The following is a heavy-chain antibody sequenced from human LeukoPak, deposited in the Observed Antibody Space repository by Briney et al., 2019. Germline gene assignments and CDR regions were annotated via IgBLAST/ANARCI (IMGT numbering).Heavy chain of an antibody. D-gene: IGHD3-22*01. Sequence: SETLSLTCTVSGGSISSTSDYWGWIRQPPGKGLEWIGSIYYSGTTYYNPSLKSRVTISVDTSKNQFSLKLSSVTAADTAVYYCAREKIGYYDGSGRGWFDPWGQGTLVTVSS. CDR2: IYYSGTT. CDR1: GGSISSTSDY. CDR3: AREKIGYYDGSGRGWFDP. V-gene: IGHV4-39*07. J-gene: IGHJ5*02.